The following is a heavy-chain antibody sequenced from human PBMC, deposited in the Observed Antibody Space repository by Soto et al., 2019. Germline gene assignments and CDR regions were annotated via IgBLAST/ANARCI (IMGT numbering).Heavy chain of an antibody. CDR3: ARLGGSYAVPHFDY. Sequence: PSETLSLTCAVSGGSTSSGGYSWSWIRQPPGKGLEWIGYIYHSGSTYYNPSLKSRVTISVDRSRNQFSLKLSSVTAADTAVYYCARLGGSYAVPHFDYWGQGTLVTVSS. D-gene: IGHD1-26*01. CDR2: IYHSGST. CDR1: GGSTSSGGYS. V-gene: IGHV4-30-2*01. J-gene: IGHJ4*02.